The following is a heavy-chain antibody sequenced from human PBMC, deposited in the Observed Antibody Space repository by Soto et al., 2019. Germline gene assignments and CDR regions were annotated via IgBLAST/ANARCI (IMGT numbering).Heavy chain of an antibody. J-gene: IGHJ5*02. CDR2: IIPILGIA. CDR1: GGTFSSYT. D-gene: IGHD3-3*01. Sequence: SVKVSCKASGGTFSSYTISWVRQAPGQGLEWMGRIIPILGIANYAQKFQGRVTITADKSTSTAYMELSSLRSEDTAVYYCARSSVTIFGVVENLFDPWGQGTLVTVSS. CDR3: ARSSVTIFGVVENLFDP. V-gene: IGHV1-69*02.